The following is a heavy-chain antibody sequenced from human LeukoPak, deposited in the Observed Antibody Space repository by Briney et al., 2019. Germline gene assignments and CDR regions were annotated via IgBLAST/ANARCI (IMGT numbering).Heavy chain of an antibody. CDR1: GFTFSTYC. J-gene: IGHJ4*02. CDR3: AKGGGWLYYFDY. D-gene: IGHD4-23*01. Sequence: GGSLRLSCAASGFTFSTYCMSWVRQAPGRGLEWVSGIGISGVTTYYADSVKGRFTISRDNSKNTLYLQMNSLRAEDTAVYYCAKGGGWLYYFDYWGQGTLVTVSS. CDR2: IGISGVTT. V-gene: IGHV3-23*01.